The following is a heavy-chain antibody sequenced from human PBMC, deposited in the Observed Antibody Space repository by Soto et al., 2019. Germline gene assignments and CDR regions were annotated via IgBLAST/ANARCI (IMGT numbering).Heavy chain of an antibody. CDR2: INPNSGGT. CDR3: ARAITIGILRFRTEGYYFDY. V-gene: IGHV1-2*04. J-gene: IGHJ4*02. D-gene: IGHD4-17*01. Sequence: GASVKVSCKASGYTFTGYYTHWVRQAPGQGLEWMGWINPNSGGTNYAQKFQGWVTMTRDTSISTAYMELSRLRSDDTAVYYCARAITIGILRFRTEGYYFDYWGQGTLVTVSS. CDR1: GYTFTGYY.